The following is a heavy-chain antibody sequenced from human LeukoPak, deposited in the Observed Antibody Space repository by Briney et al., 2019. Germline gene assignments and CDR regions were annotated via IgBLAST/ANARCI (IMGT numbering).Heavy chain of an antibody. D-gene: IGHD3-22*01. CDR1: GFTFGTYA. CDR3: ARDSSGYAEFDY. Sequence: GGSLRLSCAASGFTFGTYAMTWVRQAPGKGLEWVSAISRNGAGTYCADSVKGRFTISRDNYKDTLFLQMNTLRVEDTAVYYCARDSSGYAEFDYWGQGTLVTVSS. CDR2: ISRNGAGT. V-gene: IGHV3-23*01. J-gene: IGHJ4*02.